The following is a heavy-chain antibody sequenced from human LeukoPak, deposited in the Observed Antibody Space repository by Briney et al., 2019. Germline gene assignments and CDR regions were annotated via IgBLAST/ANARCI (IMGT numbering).Heavy chain of an antibody. CDR3: ARDRDYCSWIFGLFDY. CDR1: GYTFTSYA. CDR2: INAGNGNP. D-gene: IGHD3-10*01. J-gene: IGHJ4*02. Sequence: ASVKVSCKASGYTFTSYAINWVRQAPGQRLEWMGWINAGNGNPKYSQKFQGRVTITRDTSASTAYMELSSLRSEETAVYYCARDRDYCSWIFGLFDYWGQGTLATVSS. V-gene: IGHV1-3*01.